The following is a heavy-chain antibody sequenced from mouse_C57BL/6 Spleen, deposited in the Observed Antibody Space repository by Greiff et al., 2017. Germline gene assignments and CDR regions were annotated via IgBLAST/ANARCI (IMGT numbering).Heavy chain of an antibody. CDR1: GYTFTEYT. CDR2: FYPGSGSI. V-gene: IGHV1-62-2*01. Sequence: QVQLQQSGAELVKPGASVKLSCKASGYTFTEYTIHWVKQRSGQGLEWIGWFYPGSGSIKYKEKFKDKATLTADKSSSTVYMELSRLTSEDSAVYFCARHEEKFYYDYPSWFAYWGQGTLVTVSA. CDR3: ARHEEKFYYDYPSWFAY. D-gene: IGHD2-4*01. J-gene: IGHJ3*01.